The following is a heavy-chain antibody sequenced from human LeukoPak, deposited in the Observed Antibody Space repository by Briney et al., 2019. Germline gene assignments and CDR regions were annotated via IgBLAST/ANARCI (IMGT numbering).Heavy chain of an antibody. CDR1: GFTFNDYG. Sequence: PGGSLRLSCAASGFTFNDYGMSWVRQAPGKGLEWVSGINWNGGSTGYADSVKGRFTISRDNAKNSLYLQMNSLRAEDTALYYCARHGTPLRYGSGNYYKGAPFDYWGQGTLVTVSS. D-gene: IGHD3-10*01. CDR2: INWNGGST. V-gene: IGHV3-20*04. J-gene: IGHJ4*02. CDR3: ARHGTPLRYGSGNYYKGAPFDY.